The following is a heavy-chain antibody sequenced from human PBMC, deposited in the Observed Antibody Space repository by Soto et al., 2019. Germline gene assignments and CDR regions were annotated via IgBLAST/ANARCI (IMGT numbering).Heavy chain of an antibody. Sequence: QVPLVQSGAEVKKPGASVKVSCKASGYTFTSYGISWVRQAPGQGLEWMGWISADNGNTNYAQKVQGRVTMTTDTSTSTAYMELRSLRSDDTAAYFCARDIAATGTRWFDPWGQGTLVTVSS. CDR2: ISADNGNT. CDR1: GYTFTSYG. CDR3: ARDIAATGTRWFDP. D-gene: IGHD6-13*01. J-gene: IGHJ5*02. V-gene: IGHV1-18*04.